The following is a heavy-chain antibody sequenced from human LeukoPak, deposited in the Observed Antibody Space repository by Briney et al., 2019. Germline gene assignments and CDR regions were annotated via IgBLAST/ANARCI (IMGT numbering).Heavy chain of an antibody. CDR1: GFTFRSYE. CDR3: ARGHLHYYGSGRPPG. D-gene: IGHD3-10*01. J-gene: IGHJ4*02. Sequence: GGSLRLSCEDSGFTFRSYEMNWVRQAPGKGLEWVSSISSSSSYIYYAGSVKGRFTISRDNAKNSLYLQMNSLRAEDTAVYYCARGHLHYYGSGRPPGWGQGTLVTVSS. V-gene: IGHV3-21*01. CDR2: ISSSSSYI.